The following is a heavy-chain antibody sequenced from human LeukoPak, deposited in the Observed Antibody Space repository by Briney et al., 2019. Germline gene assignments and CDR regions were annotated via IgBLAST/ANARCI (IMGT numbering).Heavy chain of an antibody. J-gene: IGHJ4*02. CDR1: GYIFTTYW. D-gene: IGHD3-10*01. V-gene: IGHV5-51*01. CDR3: ARLPRFGELGPGDY. CDR2: IYPDDSES. Sequence: GESLKISCKGSGYIFTTYWIGWVRQMPGKGLEWMGIIYPDDSESRYSPSFQGQVTISADKSISTAYLQWSSLKASDTAKYYCARLPRFGELGPGDYWGQGTLVTVSS.